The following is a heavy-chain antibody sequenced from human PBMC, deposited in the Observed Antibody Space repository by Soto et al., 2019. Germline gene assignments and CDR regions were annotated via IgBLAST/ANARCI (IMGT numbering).Heavy chain of an antibody. CDR3: AREVGATPFDYYYGMDV. J-gene: IGHJ6*02. CDR1: GYTFTSYG. V-gene: IGHV1-18*01. Sequence: ASGKVSCKASGYTFTSYGISWVRQAPEQGLEWMGWISAYNGNTNYAQKLQGRVTMTTDKTTSTAYMELRSLRSYDTAVYYCAREVGATPFDYYYGMDVWGQGTTVTVSS. D-gene: IGHD1-26*01. CDR2: ISAYNGNT.